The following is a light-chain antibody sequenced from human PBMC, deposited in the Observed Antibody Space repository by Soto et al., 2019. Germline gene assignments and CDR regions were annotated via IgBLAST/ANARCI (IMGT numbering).Light chain of an antibody. CDR3: QQYNSYPFT. CDR2: KTS. CDR1: QSISSW. J-gene: IGKJ5*01. V-gene: IGKV1-5*03. Sequence: DIQMTQSPSTLSASVGDRVTITCRASQSISSWLAWYQQKPGKAPKLLIYKTSSLESGVPSRFSGSGSGTEFTLTISSLQPDDFATYYCQQYNSYPFTFGQGTRLEIK.